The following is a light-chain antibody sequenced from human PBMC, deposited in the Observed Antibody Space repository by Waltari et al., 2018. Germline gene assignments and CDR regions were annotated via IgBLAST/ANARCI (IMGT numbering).Light chain of an antibody. CDR3: QQRSGWPPT. Sequence: EIVLTQSPATLSLSPGERATLYCRASQSIDNFLAWYQQKPGQAPRLLIYDSSNRATDSPARFSGSGAGTDFTLTISSLEPEDFAVYYCQQRSGWPPTFGGGTKVDI. CDR2: DSS. J-gene: IGKJ4*01. V-gene: IGKV3-11*01. CDR1: QSIDNF.